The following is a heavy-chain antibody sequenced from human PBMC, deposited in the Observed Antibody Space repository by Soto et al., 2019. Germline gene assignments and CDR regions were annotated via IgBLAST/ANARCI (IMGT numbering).Heavy chain of an antibody. CDR1: GYTFTGYY. Sequence: ASVKVSCKASGYTFTGYYVHWVREAPGQGLEWMGWINPETGGTSYAQKFQGRVTLSRDTSINTAYLELSSLRFDGAAVYFCARERFQVISDGMDVRGQGTTVTVSS. V-gene: IGHV1-2*02. J-gene: IGHJ6*02. CDR3: ARERFQVISDGMDV. D-gene: IGHD2-21*01. CDR2: INPETGGT.